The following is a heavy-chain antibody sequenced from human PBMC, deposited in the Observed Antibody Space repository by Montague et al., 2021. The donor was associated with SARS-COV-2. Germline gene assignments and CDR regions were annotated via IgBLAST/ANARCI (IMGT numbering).Heavy chain of an antibody. CDR1: GGSISNYY. CDR3: SRPGLEGANTYYFGLDV. Sequence: SETLSLTCTVSGGSISNYYWCWIRQPPGKGLEWIGYIHYSGSTSSHPSLNRRVTISIDTSKNQFSLNLSSVTAADTAIYYCSRPGLEGANTYYFGLDVWGQGTTVTVSS. V-gene: IGHV4-59*08. J-gene: IGHJ6*02. CDR2: IHYSGST. D-gene: IGHD1-26*01.